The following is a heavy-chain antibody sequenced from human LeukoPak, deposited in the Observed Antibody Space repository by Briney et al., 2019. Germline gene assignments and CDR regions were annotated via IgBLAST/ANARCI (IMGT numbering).Heavy chain of an antibody. D-gene: IGHD4-17*01. CDR3: ARVKDYGDYVMAFDI. J-gene: IGHJ3*02. Sequence: PSGTLSLTCAVPGGSISSNNWWSWVRQPPGKGLEWIGEIYHSGSTNYNPSLKSRVAMSVDKSKNQFSLKLSSVTAADTAVYSCARVKDYGDYVMAFDIWGQGTMVTVSS. V-gene: IGHV4-4*02. CDR1: GGSISSNNW. CDR2: IYHSGST.